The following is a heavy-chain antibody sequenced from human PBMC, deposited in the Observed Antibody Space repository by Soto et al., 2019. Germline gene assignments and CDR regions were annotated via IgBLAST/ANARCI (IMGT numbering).Heavy chain of an antibody. Sequence: LLLQSQTLSLTCAASGFTFSSYWMHWVRQAPGKGLVWVSRINSDGSSTSYADSVKGRFTISRDNAKNTLYLQMNSLRAEDTAVYYCASEGVLTGDTYYFDYWGQGTLVTVSS. V-gene: IGHV3-74*01. J-gene: IGHJ4*02. CDR2: INSDGSST. D-gene: IGHD7-27*01. CDR3: ASEGVLTGDTYYFDY. CDR1: GFTFSSYW.